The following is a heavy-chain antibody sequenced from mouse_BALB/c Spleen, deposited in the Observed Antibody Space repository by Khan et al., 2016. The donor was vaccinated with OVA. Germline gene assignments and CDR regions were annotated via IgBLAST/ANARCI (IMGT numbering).Heavy chain of an antibody. V-gene: IGHV3-2*02. Sequence: EVQLQESGPGLVKPSQSLSLTCTVTGYSITSGYAWNWIRQFPGNKLEWMGYISYSGVTSYTPPLKSRTSITRDTSKNQFFLQLNSVTTEDTATYYCARGNYDGYDFDYWGQGTTLTVSS. J-gene: IGHJ2*01. CDR1: GYSITSGYA. CDR3: ARGNYDGYDFDY. D-gene: IGHD1-2*01. CDR2: ISYSGVT.